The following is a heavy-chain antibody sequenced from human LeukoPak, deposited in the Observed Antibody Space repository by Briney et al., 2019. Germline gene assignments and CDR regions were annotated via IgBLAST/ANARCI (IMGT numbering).Heavy chain of an antibody. CDR2: ISNSGGGT. D-gene: IGHD6-19*01. Sequence: GGSLRLSCAASGFIFSTYGMNWVRQAPGKGLEWVSGISNSGGGTYYADSVKGRFTISRDNSKNTLYLQMNSLRVEDTAVYYCAKWRLVPRDPFDYWGQGTLVTVSS. CDR3: AKWRLVPRDPFDY. V-gene: IGHV3-23*01. J-gene: IGHJ4*02. CDR1: GFIFSTYG.